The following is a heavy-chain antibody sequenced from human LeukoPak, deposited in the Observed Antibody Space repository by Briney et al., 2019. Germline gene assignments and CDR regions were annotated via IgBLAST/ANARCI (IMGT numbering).Heavy chain of an antibody. Sequence: SETLSLTCTVSGGSISSSSYYWGWIRQPPGKGLEWIGSIYYSGSTHYNPSLKSRVTISVDTSKNQFSLKLSSVTAADTAVYYRARVVWLKSGGRGNFDYWGQGTLVTVSS. J-gene: IGHJ4*02. CDR2: IYYSGST. D-gene: IGHD3-22*01. CDR3: ARVVWLKSGGRGNFDY. V-gene: IGHV4-39*07. CDR1: GGSISSSSYY.